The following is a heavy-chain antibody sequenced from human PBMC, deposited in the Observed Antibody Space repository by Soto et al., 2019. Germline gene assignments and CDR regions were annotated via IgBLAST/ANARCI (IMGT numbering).Heavy chain of an antibody. J-gene: IGHJ6*02. Sequence: GGSLRLSCAASGFTFSDYYMSWIRQAPGKGLEWVSYISSSGSTIYYADSVKGRFTISRDNAKNSLYLQMNSLRAEVTAVYYCARYVNDVVTAIHCYYGMDFWGQGTTVTVSS. CDR1: GFTFSDYY. D-gene: IGHD2-21*02. V-gene: IGHV3-11*01. CDR2: ISSSGSTI. CDR3: ARYVNDVVTAIHCYYGMDF.